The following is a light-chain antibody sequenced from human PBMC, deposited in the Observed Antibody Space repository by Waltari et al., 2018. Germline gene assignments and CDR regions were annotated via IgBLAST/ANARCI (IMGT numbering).Light chain of an antibody. J-gene: IGKJ4*01. CDR1: QSLLQSNGYNY. CDR2: LGS. CDR3: MQALQVPPT. Sequence: DIVMTQSPLSLPVTPGETASISCRSSQSLLQSNGYNYLDWYLQKPGQSPQLLIYLGSNRASGVPDRFSGSGSGTDFTLKISRVEAEDVGVYYCMQALQVPPTFGGGTKVEIK. V-gene: IGKV2-28*01.